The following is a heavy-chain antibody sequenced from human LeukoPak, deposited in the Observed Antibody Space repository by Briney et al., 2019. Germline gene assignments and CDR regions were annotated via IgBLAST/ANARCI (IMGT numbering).Heavy chain of an antibody. CDR3: ARGGNDFWSGYLLDY. J-gene: IGHJ4*02. V-gene: IGHV3-20*04. Sequence: GGSLRLSCAASGFTFDDYGMSWVRQAPGKGLEWVSGINWNGGSTGYADSVKGRFTISRDNAKNTLYLQMNSLGAEDTAVYYCARGGNDFWSGYLLDYWGQGTLVTVSS. CDR1: GFTFDDYG. D-gene: IGHD3-3*01. CDR2: INWNGGST.